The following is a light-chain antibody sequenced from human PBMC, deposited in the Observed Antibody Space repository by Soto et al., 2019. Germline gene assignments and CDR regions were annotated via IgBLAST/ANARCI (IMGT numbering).Light chain of an antibody. CDR1: QSVGTY. J-gene: IGKJ4*01. Sequence: EIVLTQSPATLSLSPGERATLSCRASQSVGTYLAWYQQKPGQAPRLLIYDTSNRATGIPARFSGSGSGTDFTLTISSLEPEDFAVYYCQQRNTWLPFGGGTKVEIK. CDR2: DTS. CDR3: QQRNTWLP. V-gene: IGKV3-11*01.